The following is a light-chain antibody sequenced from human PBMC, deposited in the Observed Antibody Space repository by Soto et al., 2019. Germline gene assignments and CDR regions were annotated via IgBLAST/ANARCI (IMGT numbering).Light chain of an antibody. J-gene: IGLJ2*01. CDR3: SSYTSTTTVII. CDR2: DVN. CDR1: NSDIGLYNY. Sequence: QSALTQPDSVSGSPGQSVTISCTGTNSDIGLYNYVTWYQKHPGKAPKLIIYDVNNRPSGVSNRYSGSKSGNTAPLTSSGLQAEDEADYYCSSYTSTTTVIIFGGGTKVTVL. V-gene: IGLV2-14*01.